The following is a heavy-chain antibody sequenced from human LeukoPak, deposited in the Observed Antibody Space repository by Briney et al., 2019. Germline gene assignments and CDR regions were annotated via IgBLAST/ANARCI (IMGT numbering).Heavy chain of an antibody. CDR2: ITASGTAM. D-gene: IGHD1-26*01. CDR1: GFTFSSYS. Sequence: GGSLRLSCAASGFTFSSYSMNWVRQAPGEGLEWVSHITASGTAMFYADSVKGRFTISRDNAKNSLYLQVNSLRDEDTAVYYCASSGSYRFDYWGQGTLVTVSS. V-gene: IGHV3-48*02. J-gene: IGHJ4*02. CDR3: ASSGSYRFDY.